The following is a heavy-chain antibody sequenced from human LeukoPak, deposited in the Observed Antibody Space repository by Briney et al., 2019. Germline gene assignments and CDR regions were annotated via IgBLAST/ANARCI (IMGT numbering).Heavy chain of an antibody. J-gene: IGHJ4*02. CDR2: IYHSGST. CDR1: GFTFSSYS. V-gene: IGHV4-38-2*01. Sequence: PGGSLRLSCAASGFTFSSYSMSWVRQPPGKGLEWIGSIYHSGSTYYNPSLKSRVTISVDTSKNQFSLKLSSVTAADTAVYYCARVSSVGSNDYYFDYWGQGTLVTVSS. CDR3: ARVSSVGSNDYYFDY. D-gene: IGHD3-16*01.